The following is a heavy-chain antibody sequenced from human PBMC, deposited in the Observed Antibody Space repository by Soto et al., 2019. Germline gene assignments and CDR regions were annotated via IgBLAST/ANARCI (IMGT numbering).Heavy chain of an antibody. Sequence: GGSLRLSCIGSGFSFSSYNMNWVRQAPGKGLEWVSSIKVGSSRIYQPDSMKGRFTISRDDARNSVYLQINSLRAEDTALYFCVRSPKIGVRGAFWGRGTQVTVSS. D-gene: IGHD3-16*01. CDR3: VRSPKIGVRGAF. J-gene: IGHJ4*02. CDR2: IKVGSSRI. CDR1: GFSFSSYN. V-gene: IGHV3-21*01.